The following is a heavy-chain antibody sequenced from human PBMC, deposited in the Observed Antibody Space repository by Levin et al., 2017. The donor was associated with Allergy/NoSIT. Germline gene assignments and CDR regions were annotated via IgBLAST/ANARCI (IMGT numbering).Heavy chain of an antibody. Sequence: GGSLRLSCAASGFTFSSYGMHWVRQAPGKGLEWVAVISYDGSNKYYADSVKGRFTISRDNSKNTLYLQMNSLRAEDTAVYYCAKDVLGSGWYSYFDYWGQGTLVTVSS. CDR2: ISYDGSNK. J-gene: IGHJ4*02. CDR1: GFTFSSYG. V-gene: IGHV3-30*18. CDR3: AKDVLGSGWYSYFDY. D-gene: IGHD6-19*01.